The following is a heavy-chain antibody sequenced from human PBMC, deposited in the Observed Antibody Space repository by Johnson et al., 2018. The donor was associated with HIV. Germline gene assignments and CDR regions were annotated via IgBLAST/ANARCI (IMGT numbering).Heavy chain of an antibody. CDR3: ARDRGAAARYDDVDI. CDR1: GFTFSDYY. CDR2: IGSSGSTI. D-gene: IGHD3-10*01. V-gene: IGHV3-11*01. Sequence: QVQLVESGGGLVQPGGSLRLSCTASGFTFSDYYMSWIRQAPGKGLEWVSYIGSSGSTIYYADSVKGRLSISRDNAKKSLYLQMHSLRAEDTALYDWARDRGAAARYDDVDIWGQGTMVNVSS. J-gene: IGHJ3*02.